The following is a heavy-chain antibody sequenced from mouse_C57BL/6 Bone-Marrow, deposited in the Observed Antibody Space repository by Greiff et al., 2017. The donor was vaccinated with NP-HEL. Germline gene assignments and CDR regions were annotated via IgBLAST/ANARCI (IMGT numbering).Heavy chain of an antibody. J-gene: IGHJ4*01. D-gene: IGHD2-12*01. V-gene: IGHV5-17*01. Sequence: EVKVVESGGGLVKPGGSLKLSCAASGFTFSDYGMHWVRQAPEKGLEWVAYISSGRSTIYYAHTVKGRFTISRDNAKNTLFLQMTSLRSEDTAMDYCARNFYDDTFYAMDYWGQGTSVTVSS. CDR1: GFTFSDYG. CDR3: ARNFYDDTFYAMDY. CDR2: ISSGRSTI.